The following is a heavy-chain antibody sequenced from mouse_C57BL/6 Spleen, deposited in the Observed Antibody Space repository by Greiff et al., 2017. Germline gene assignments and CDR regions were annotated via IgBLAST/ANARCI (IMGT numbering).Heavy chain of an antibody. CDR2: ISDAGSYT. CDR1: GFTFSSYA. CDR3: ARDKRGYAMDY. J-gene: IGHJ4*01. V-gene: IGHV5-4*01. Sequence: EVKLVESGGGLVKPGGSLKLSCAASGFTFSSYAMSWVRQTPDKRLEWVATISDAGSYTYYPDNVKGRFTISRDNAKNNLYLQMSHLKSEDTAMYYCARDKRGYAMDYWGQGTSVTVSS.